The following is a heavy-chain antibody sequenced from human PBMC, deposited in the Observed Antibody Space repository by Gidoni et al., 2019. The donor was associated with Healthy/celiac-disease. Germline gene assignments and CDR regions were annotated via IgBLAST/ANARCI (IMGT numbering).Heavy chain of an antibody. D-gene: IGHD1-26*01. V-gene: IGHV3-33*01. CDR3: ARDIEQVGATTPGGFDP. CDR2: IWYDGSNK. Sequence: GVVQPGRSLRLSCAASGFTFSRYGMHWARQAPGKGLEWVAVIWYDGSNKYYADAVKGRFTISRDNSKNTLYLQMNSLRAEDTAVYYCARDIEQVGATTPGGFDPWGQGTLVTVSS. CDR1: GFTFSRYG. J-gene: IGHJ5*02.